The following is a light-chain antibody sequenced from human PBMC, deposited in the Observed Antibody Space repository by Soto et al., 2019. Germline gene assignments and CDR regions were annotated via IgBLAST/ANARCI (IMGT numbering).Light chain of an antibody. V-gene: IGKV1-39*01. CDR1: QSISGY. CDR3: QQTYSAPRT. CDR2: AAS. J-gene: IGKJ1*01. Sequence: DIPMTQSPSSLSASVGDRVTITCRASQSISGYLNWYQQKPGKAPKLLIYAASSLQSGVPSRFSGSESGTEFTPTISRLQPEDFATYYCQQTYSAPRTFGQGTKVEVK.